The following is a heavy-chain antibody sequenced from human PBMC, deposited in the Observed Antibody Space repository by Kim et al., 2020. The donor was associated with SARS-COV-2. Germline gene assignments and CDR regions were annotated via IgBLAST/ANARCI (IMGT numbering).Heavy chain of an antibody. Sequence: ASVKVSCKASGYTFTSYDINWVRQATGQGLEWMGWMNPNSGNTGYAQKFQGRVTMTRNTSISTAYMELSSLTSEDTVVYYCARGRGYGDSRPRVFDIWGQGTMVTVSS. CDR2: MNPNSGNT. CDR3: ARGRGYGDSRPRVFDI. D-gene: IGHD4-17*01. J-gene: IGHJ3*02. V-gene: IGHV1-8*01. CDR1: GYTFTSYD.